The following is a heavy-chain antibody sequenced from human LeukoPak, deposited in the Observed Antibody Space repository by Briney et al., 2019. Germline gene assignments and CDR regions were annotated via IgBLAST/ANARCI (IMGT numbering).Heavy chain of an antibody. J-gene: IGHJ4*02. CDR2: INHSGST. V-gene: IGHV4-34*01. D-gene: IGHD2-15*01. CDR3: ARGRYSGGSCYSGRYYFDY. CDR1: GGSFSGYY. Sequence: SETLSLTCAVYGGSFSGYYWSWIRQPPGKALEWIGEINHSGSTNYNPSLKSRVTISVDTSKNQFSLKLSSVTAADTAVYYCARGRYSGGSCYSGRYYFDYWGQGTMVTVSS.